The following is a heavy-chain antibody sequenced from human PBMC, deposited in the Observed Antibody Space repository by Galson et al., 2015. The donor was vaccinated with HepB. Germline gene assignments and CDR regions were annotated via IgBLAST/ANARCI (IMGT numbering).Heavy chain of an antibody. CDR2: ISAYNGNT. V-gene: IGHV1-18*04. Sequence: SVKVSCKASGYTFTSYGISWVRQAPGQGLEWMGWISAYNGNTNYAQKLQGRVTMTTDTSTSTAYMELRSPRSDDTAVYYCARDGKPRITIFGVVINHYYYGMDVWGQGTTVTVSS. CDR1: GYTFTSYG. J-gene: IGHJ6*02. CDR3: ARDGKPRITIFGVVINHYYYGMDV. D-gene: IGHD3-3*01.